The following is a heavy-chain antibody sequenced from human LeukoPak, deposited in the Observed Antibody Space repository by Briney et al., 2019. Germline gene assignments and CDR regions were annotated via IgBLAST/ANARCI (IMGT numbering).Heavy chain of an antibody. J-gene: IGHJ4*02. CDR3: AKDTGGYPIRWSYYFDY. Sequence: GGSLRLSCAASGFTFSSYGMSWVRQAPGKGLEWVSAISGSGGSTYYADSVKGRFTISRDNSKNTLYLQMNSLRAEDTAVYYCAKDTGGYPIRWSYYFDYWGQGTLVTVSS. V-gene: IGHV3-23*01. CDR2: ISGSGGST. CDR1: GFTFSSYG. D-gene: IGHD5-12*01.